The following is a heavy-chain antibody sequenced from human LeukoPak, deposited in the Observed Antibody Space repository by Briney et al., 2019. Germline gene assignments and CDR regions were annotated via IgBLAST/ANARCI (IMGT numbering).Heavy chain of an antibody. CDR2: ISAYNGNT. CDR3: ARGRGIFGVVIIGETPDFDY. CDR1: GYTFTSYG. J-gene: IGHJ4*02. V-gene: IGHV1-18*01. D-gene: IGHD3-3*01. Sequence: ASVKVSCKASGYTFTSYGISWVRQAPGQGLEWMGWISAYNGNTNYAQKLQGRVTMTTDTSTSTAYMELRSLRSDDTAVYYCARGRGIFGVVIIGETPDFDYWGQGTLVTVSS.